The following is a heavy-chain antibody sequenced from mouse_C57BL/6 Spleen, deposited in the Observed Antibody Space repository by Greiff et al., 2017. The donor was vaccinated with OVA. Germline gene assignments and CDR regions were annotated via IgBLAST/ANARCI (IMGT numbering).Heavy chain of an antibody. Sequence: QVQLQQPGAELVMPGASVKLSCKASGYTFTSYWMHWVKQRPGQGLEWIGEIDPSDSYTNYNQKFKGKSTLTVDKSSSTAYMQLSSLTSEDSAVYYCARTYSNYVYFDVWGTGTTVTVSS. CDR3: ARTYSNYVYFDV. V-gene: IGHV1-69*01. J-gene: IGHJ1*03. D-gene: IGHD2-5*01. CDR1: GYTFTSYW. CDR2: IDPSDSYT.